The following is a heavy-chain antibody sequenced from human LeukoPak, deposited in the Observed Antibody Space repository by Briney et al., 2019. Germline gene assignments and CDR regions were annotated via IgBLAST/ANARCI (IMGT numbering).Heavy chain of an antibody. D-gene: IGHD6-19*01. CDR1: GFTFSSYS. CDR2: ISSSSSTI. CDR3: ARVGYSSGWDDAFDI. V-gene: IGHV3-48*01. Sequence: GGSLRLSCAASGFTFSSYSMNWVRQAPGKGLEWVSYISSSSSTIYYADSVKGRFTISRDNAKNSLYLQMNSLRAEDTAVYYCARVGYSSGWDDAFDIWGQGTMVTVSS. J-gene: IGHJ3*02.